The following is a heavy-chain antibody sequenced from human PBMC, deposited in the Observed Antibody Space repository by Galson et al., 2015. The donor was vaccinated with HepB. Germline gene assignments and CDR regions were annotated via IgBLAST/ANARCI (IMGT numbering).Heavy chain of an antibody. CDR3: ARFDYGDYFDY. CDR2: IYYSGST. V-gene: IGHV4-39*01. CDR1: GGSISSSSYY. J-gene: IGHJ4*02. D-gene: IGHD4-17*01. Sequence: SETLSLTCTVSGGSISSSSYYWGWIRQPPGKGLEWIGSIYYSGSTYYNPSLKSRVTISVDTSKNQFSLKLSSVTAADTAVYYCARFDYGDYFDYWGQGTLVTVSS.